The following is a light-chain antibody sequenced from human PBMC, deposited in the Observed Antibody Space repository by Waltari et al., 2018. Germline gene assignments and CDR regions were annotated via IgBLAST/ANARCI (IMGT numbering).Light chain of an antibody. CDR3: QQGYNTPWT. V-gene: IGKV1-39*01. J-gene: IGKJ1*01. Sequence: DIQLTQSPSSLSASVGDRVTITCRASHNINNYLNWYQQKPGRAPKLLIYASSSLQSGVPPGFRGSGSGTDFTLTISSLQPDDFATYYCQQGYNTPWTFGQGTKVESK. CDR2: ASS. CDR1: HNINNY.